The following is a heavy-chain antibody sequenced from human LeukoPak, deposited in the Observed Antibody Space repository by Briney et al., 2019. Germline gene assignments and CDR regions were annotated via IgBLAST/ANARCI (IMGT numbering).Heavy chain of an antibody. J-gene: IGHJ4*02. CDR2: INSDMSST. Sequence: GGSLRLSCAASGFTFSNHWMHWVRQAPGKGLVWVSRINSDMSSTNYADSVKGRFTISRDNSKNTLYLQMNSLRAEDTAVYYCARESGYSSSWLDYWGQGTLVTVSS. D-gene: IGHD6-13*01. CDR1: GFTFSNHW. CDR3: ARESGYSSSWLDY. V-gene: IGHV3-74*01.